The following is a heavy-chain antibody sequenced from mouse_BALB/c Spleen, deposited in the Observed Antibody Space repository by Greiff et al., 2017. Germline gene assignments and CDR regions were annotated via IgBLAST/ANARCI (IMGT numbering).Heavy chain of an antibody. D-gene: IGHD2-1*01. CDR1: GYSITSDYA. CDR2: ISYSGST. J-gene: IGHJ2*01. V-gene: IGHV3-2*02. Sequence: EVQRVESGPGLVKPSQSLSLTCTVTGYSITSDYAWNWIRQFPGNKLEWMGYISYSGSTSYNPSLKSRISITRDTSKNQFFLQLNSVTTEDTATYYCARGGNYEGRYYFDYWGQGTTLTVSS. CDR3: ARGGNYEGRYYFDY.